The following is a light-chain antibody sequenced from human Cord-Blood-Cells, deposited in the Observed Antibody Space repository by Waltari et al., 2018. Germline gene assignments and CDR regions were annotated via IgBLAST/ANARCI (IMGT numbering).Light chain of an antibody. CDR3: AAWDDSLSGYV. CDR1: RSNIGSNY. Sequence: QSVLTQPPSASGTPGQRVTVSCSGSRSNIGSNYVYWYQHLPGTAPKLLIYRNNQRPSGVPDRFSGSKSGTSASLAISGLRSKDEADYYCAAWDDSLSGYVFGTGTKVTVL. V-gene: IGLV1-47*01. J-gene: IGLJ1*01. CDR2: RNN.